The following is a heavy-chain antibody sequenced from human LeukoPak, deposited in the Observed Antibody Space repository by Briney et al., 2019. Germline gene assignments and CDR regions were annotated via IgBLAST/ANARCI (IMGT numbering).Heavy chain of an antibody. V-gene: IGHV3-21*01. Sequence: GGSLRLSCAASGFPFSSYSMNWVRQAPGKGLEWVSSISSSSSYIYYSDSVKGRFTISRDNAKNSLYLQMNSLRAEDTAVYYCAREGTYYYGSGSYYGDDYWGQGTLVTVSS. J-gene: IGHJ4*02. CDR2: ISSSSSYI. CDR3: AREGTYYYGSGSYYGDDY. D-gene: IGHD3-10*01. CDR1: GFPFSSYS.